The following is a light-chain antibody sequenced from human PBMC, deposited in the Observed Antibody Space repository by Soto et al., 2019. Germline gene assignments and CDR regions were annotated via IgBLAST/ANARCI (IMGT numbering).Light chain of an antibody. CDR2: AAS. V-gene: IGKV1-27*01. Sequence: DIQMTQSPTSLSASVGDRVTITCRASQGIRNFVAWYQQKPGKAPKLLIYAASTLQSGVPSRFSGSGSGTDFPLTINSLQPEDVATYSCQKYSSVPVFGPGTKVAIK. CDR3: QKYSSVPV. J-gene: IGKJ3*01. CDR1: QGIRNF.